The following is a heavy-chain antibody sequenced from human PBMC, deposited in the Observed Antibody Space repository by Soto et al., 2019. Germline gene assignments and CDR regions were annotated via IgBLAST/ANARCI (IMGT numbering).Heavy chain of an antibody. J-gene: IGHJ4*02. V-gene: IGHV4-59*08. Sequence: QVQLQESGPGLVKPWETLSLTCTISGGSISTYYWSWIRQPPGKGLEWIGYVYYSGTTNYNPSLMSRVTMSVDTSKNQFSLKLSSVTAADTAVYYCARHSDFWSGHHDYWGQGTLVTVSS. CDR1: GGSISTYY. CDR3: ARHSDFWSGHHDY. D-gene: IGHD3-3*01. CDR2: VYYSGTT.